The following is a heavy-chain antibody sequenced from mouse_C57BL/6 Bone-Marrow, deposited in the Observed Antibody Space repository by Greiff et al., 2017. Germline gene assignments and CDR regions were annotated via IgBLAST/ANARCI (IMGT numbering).Heavy chain of an antibody. J-gene: IGHJ2*01. CDR3: AREGYYYGFDY. V-gene: IGHV1-50*01. Sequence: QVQLQQSGAELVKPGASVKLSCKASGYTFTSYWMQWVKQRPGQGLEWIGEIDPADGYTNYNQKFKGKATLTVDTSSSTAYMQLSSLTSEDSAVYYCAREGYYYGFDYWGQGTTLTLSS. CDR2: IDPADGYT. D-gene: IGHD1-1*01. CDR1: GYTFTSYW.